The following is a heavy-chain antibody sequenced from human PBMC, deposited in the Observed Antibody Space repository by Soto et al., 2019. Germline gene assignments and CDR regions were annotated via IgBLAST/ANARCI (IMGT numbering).Heavy chain of an antibody. Sequence: GGSLRLSCVVSGFTFRSFGMHWVRQAPGKGLEWMAVISYDGSNKYYADSVKGRFTISRDNSKNTVYLQMNSLRVEDTAVYYCAKPPAAGTWWYWFDPWGQGTLVTVSS. J-gene: IGHJ5*02. V-gene: IGHV3-30*18. CDR3: AKPPAAGTWWYWFDP. CDR1: GFTFRSFG. D-gene: IGHD6-13*01. CDR2: ISYDGSNK.